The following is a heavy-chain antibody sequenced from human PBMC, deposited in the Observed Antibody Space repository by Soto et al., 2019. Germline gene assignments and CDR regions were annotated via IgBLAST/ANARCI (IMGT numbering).Heavy chain of an antibody. J-gene: IGHJ6*02. CDR1: GGSIRSGDYY. CDR2: IYYSGST. Sequence: PSETLSLTCTVSGGSIRSGDYYWSWIRQPPGKGLEWIGYIYYSGSTYYNPSLKSRVTISVDTSKNQFSLKLSSVTAADTAVYYCARDQRVDTAMVKSYYYYGMDVWGQGTTVTVSS. V-gene: IGHV4-30-4*01. D-gene: IGHD5-18*01. CDR3: ARDQRVDTAMVKSYYYYGMDV.